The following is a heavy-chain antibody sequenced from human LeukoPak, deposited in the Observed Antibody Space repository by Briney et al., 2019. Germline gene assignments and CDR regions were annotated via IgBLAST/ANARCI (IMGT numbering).Heavy chain of an antibody. Sequence: SETLSLTCTVSGGSISTYYWNWIRQPPGKGLEWIGYIYHSGSTNYNPSLQSRVTISVDTSKNQFSLKLSSVTAADTAVYYCARDSVDDFWSGYYPLWGQGTMVTVSS. V-gene: IGHV4-59*12. J-gene: IGHJ3*01. CDR3: ARDSVDDFWSGYYPL. CDR1: GGSISTYY. D-gene: IGHD3-3*01. CDR2: IYHSGST.